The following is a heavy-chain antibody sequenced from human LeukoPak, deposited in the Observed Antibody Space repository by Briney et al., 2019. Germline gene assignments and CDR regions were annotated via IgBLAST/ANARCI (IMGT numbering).Heavy chain of an antibody. CDR2: INPSGGST. Sequence: ASVKVSCKASGYTFTTYYIHWVRQAPGQGLEWMGIINPSGGSTSYAQKFQGGVTMTRDTSTSTVYMELSGLTSEDTAVYYCARAIRYQLLSDYWGQGTLVTVSS. CDR3: ARAIRYQLLSDY. V-gene: IGHV1-46*01. CDR1: GYTFTTYY. D-gene: IGHD2-2*01. J-gene: IGHJ4*02.